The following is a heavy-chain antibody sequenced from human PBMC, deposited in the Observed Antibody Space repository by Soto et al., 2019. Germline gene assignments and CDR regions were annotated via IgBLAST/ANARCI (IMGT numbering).Heavy chain of an antibody. J-gene: IGHJ3*02. CDR3: ARAYDTSSYSAFDI. V-gene: IGHV1-3*04. CDR1: GYTFTNRA. Sequence: ASVKVSCKASGYTFTNRAMHWVRQAPGQRLEWMGWINTGDGNTQFSQKFQGRVTIGRDTSASTAYMELSSLTSEDTAVYYCARAYDTSSYSAFDIWGQGTMVTVSS. CDR2: INTGDGNT. D-gene: IGHD3-22*01.